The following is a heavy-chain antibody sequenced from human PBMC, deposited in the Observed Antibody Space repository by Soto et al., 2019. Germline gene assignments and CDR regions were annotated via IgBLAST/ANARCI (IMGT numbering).Heavy chain of an antibody. J-gene: IGHJ6*02. Sequence: EVQLVESGGGLVQPGGSLRLSCAASGFTFNIYWMHWVRQAPGKGLVWVSRINSDASSTNYADSVKGRFTISRDNAKNTLYLQMNSLRVEDTAVYYCARGVRSGSYPYDYYAMDVWGQGTTVTVSS. CDR3: ARGVRSGSYPYDYYAMDV. D-gene: IGHD1-26*01. CDR2: INSDASST. CDR1: GFTFNIYW. V-gene: IGHV3-74*01.